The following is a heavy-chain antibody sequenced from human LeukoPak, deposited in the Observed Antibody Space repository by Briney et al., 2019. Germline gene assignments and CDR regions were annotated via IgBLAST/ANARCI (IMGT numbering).Heavy chain of an antibody. CDR1: GFSFSSYA. Sequence: PGGSLRLSCAASGFSFSSYAMSWVRQAQGKGLEWVSGISGSGGSTYYADFVKGWFTISRDNSKNTLYLQMNNLRAEDTAVYYCAKNLVSGYVRIDYWGQGTLVTVSS. V-gene: IGHV3-23*01. J-gene: IGHJ4*02. CDR2: ISGSGGST. CDR3: AKNLVSGYVRIDY. D-gene: IGHD3-22*01.